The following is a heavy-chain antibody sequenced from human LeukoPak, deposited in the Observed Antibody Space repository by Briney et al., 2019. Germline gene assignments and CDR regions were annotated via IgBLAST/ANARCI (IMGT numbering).Heavy chain of an antibody. CDR3: TRQGPRDGYNYDY. Sequence: GGSLRLSCAASGFTFSGSAMHWVRQASGKGLEWVGRIRSKANSYATAYAASVKGRFTISRDVSKNTAYLQMNSLKTEDTAVYYCTRQGPRDGYNYDYWGQGTLVTVSS. D-gene: IGHD5-24*01. V-gene: IGHV3-73*01. CDR1: GFTFSGSA. J-gene: IGHJ4*02. CDR2: IRSKANSYAT.